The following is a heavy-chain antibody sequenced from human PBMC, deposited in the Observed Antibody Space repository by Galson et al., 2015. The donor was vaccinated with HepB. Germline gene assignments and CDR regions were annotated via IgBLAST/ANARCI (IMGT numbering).Heavy chain of an antibody. J-gene: IGHJ5*02. CDR2: IDPSDSYT. D-gene: IGHD6-13*01. Sequence: QSGAEVKKPGESLRISCKGSGYSFTSYWISWVRQMPGKGLEWMGRIDPSDSYTNYSPSFQGHVTISADKSISTAYLQWSSLKASDTAMYYCARVGVQQLSRGWFDPWGQGTLVTVSS. V-gene: IGHV5-10-1*01. CDR1: GYSFTSYW. CDR3: ARVGVQQLSRGWFDP.